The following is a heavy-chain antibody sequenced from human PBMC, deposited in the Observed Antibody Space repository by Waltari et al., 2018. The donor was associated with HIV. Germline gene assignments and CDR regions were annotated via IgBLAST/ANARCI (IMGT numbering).Heavy chain of an antibody. CDR3: AKLTYYFDSSGYYPRFYFDY. CDR1: GFTFRSYA. Sequence: EVQLLESGGGLVQPGGSLRLSCAASGFTFRSYAMRWVRQAPGKGLEWVSAISGSGGSTYYADSVKGRFTISRDNSKNTLYLQMNSLRAEDTAVYYCAKLTYYFDSSGYYPRFYFDYWGQGTQGTVSS. D-gene: IGHD3-22*01. CDR2: ISGSGGST. J-gene: IGHJ4*02. V-gene: IGHV3-23*01.